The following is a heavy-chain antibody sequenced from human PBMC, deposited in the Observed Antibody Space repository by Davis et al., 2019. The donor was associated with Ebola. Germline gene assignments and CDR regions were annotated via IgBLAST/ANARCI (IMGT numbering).Heavy chain of an antibody. CDR1: GFTFSSFG. Sequence: PGGSLSLSCAASGFTFSSFGMSWVRQAPGKGLEWIPAMSASGGVTNYADSVKGRFAISRDNSKNTLYLQMNSLRAEDTAVYYCAKSSVAGTSGMDVWGQGTTVTVSS. J-gene: IGHJ6*02. CDR3: AKSSVAGTSGMDV. CDR2: MSASGGVT. V-gene: IGHV3-23*01. D-gene: IGHD6-19*01.